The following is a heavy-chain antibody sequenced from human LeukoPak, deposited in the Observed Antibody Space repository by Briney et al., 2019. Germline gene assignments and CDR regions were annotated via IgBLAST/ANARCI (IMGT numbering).Heavy chain of an antibody. CDR1: GFTFSSYA. D-gene: IGHD2-8*01. J-gene: IGHJ6*02. V-gene: IGHV3-30-3*01. CDR3: ASHCTNGVCYTLPEGGMDV. CDR2: ISYDGSNK. Sequence: GRSLRLSCAASGFTFSSYAMLWVRQAPGKGLEWVAVISYDGSNKYYADSVKGRFTISRDNSKNTLYLQMNSLRAEDTAVYYCASHCTNGVCYTLPEGGMDVWGQGTTVTVSS.